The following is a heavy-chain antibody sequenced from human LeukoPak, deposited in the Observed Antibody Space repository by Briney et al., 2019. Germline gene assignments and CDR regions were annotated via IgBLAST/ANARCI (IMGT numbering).Heavy chain of an antibody. V-gene: IGHV3-15*01. Sequence: GGSLRLSCAASGFTFSSYEMNWVRQAPGRGLEWLGRIKSKTDGGTIDYAAPLKDRFIISRDDSKKTLYLQMNSLKTDDTAVYYCTTEYFYGSGHLDWGQGTLVTVSS. CDR2: IKSKTDGGTI. J-gene: IGHJ4*02. CDR1: GFTFSSYE. D-gene: IGHD3-10*01. CDR3: TTEYFYGSGHLD.